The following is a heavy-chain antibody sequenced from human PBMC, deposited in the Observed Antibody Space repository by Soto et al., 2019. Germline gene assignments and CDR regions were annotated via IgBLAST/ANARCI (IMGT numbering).Heavy chain of an antibody. D-gene: IGHD5-12*01. CDR2: IYWDEDK. CDR3: AHRPRGYAYYFDD. Sequence: QITLKESGPTLVKPTQTLTLTCTFSGFSLSTRGVAVGWFRQPPGKALEWLALIYWDEDKWYSPSLKSRLTITDDTSKNQVVLTMTNTDPVDTATYYCAHRPRGYAYYFDDWGQGTLVTVSS. V-gene: IGHV2-5*02. J-gene: IGHJ4*02. CDR1: GFSLSTRGVA.